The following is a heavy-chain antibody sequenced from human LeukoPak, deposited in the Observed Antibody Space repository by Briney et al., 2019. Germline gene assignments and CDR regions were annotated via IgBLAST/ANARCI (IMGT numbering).Heavy chain of an antibody. V-gene: IGHV3-74*01. CDR1: GLSFRTYW. CDR2: INSDGTTT. CDR3: AELGITMIGGV. D-gene: IGHD3-10*02. J-gene: IGHJ6*04. Sequence: GGSLRLSCAASGLSFRTYWMHWVRQAPGKGLVWVSRINSDGTTTDYADSVKGRFTISRDNAKNTLYLQMNSLRAEDAAVYYCAELGITMIGGVWGKGTTVTISS.